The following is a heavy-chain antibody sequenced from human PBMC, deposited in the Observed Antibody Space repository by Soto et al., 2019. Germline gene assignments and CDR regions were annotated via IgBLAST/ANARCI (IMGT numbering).Heavy chain of an antibody. J-gene: IGHJ4*02. Sequence: PGGSLRLSCAASGFIFSSFSFHWVRQAPGKGLEWVAVISPDGSHIYDAPSVRGRFTISRDNSKDALYLQMNSLGVEDTAVYYCAMSVSATFDHWGQGALVTVSS. CDR3: AMSVSATFDH. CDR1: GFIFSSFS. CDR2: ISPDGSHI. V-gene: IGHV3-30-3*01.